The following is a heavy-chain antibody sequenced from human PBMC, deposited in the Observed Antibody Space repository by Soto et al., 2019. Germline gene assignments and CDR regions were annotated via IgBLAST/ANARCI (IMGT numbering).Heavy chain of an antibody. CDR2: IYYSGST. Sequence: TLSLTCTVSGGSISSGGYYWSWIRQHPGKGLEWIGYIYYSGSTYYNPSLKSRVTISVDTSKNQFSLKLSSVTAADTAVYYCARWRITHDAFDIWGQGTMVTVSS. V-gene: IGHV4-31*03. J-gene: IGHJ3*02. CDR1: GGSISSGGYY. D-gene: IGHD3-10*01. CDR3: ARWRITHDAFDI.